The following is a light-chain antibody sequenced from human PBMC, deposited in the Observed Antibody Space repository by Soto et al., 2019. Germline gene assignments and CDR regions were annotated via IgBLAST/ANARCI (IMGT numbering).Light chain of an antibody. CDR3: SSYTSSSTLE. CDR2: DVS. CDR1: SSDVGGYNY. V-gene: IGLV2-14*01. Sequence: QSVLTQPASVSGSPGQSITICCTGTSSDVGGYNYVSWYQQHPGKAPKLMIYDVSNRPSGVSNRFSGSKSGNTASLTISGLQAEDEADYYCSSYTSSSTLEIGGGTKLTVL. J-gene: IGLJ2*01.